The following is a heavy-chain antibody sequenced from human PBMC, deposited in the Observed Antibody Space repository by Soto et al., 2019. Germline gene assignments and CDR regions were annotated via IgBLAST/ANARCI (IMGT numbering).Heavy chain of an antibody. CDR3: ASHDGPAAAGLVLDF. J-gene: IGHJ4*02. V-gene: IGHV3-7*02. CDR2: IKQDENGK. D-gene: IGHD6-13*01. CDR1: GFTFSSRW. Sequence: EVQLVESGGGLVQPGGSLRLSCEASGFTFSSRWMTWVRQGPGKGLEWVANIKQDENGKDYVDSVKGRFTISRDNAKNARYLQMQSLRAEDTAVYYCASHDGPAAAGLVLDFWGQGTLVTVSS.